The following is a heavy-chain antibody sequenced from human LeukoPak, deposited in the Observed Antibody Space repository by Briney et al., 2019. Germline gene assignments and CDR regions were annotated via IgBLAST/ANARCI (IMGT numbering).Heavy chain of an antibody. CDR1: GGSFSGYY. J-gene: IGHJ5*02. Sequence: SETLSLTCAVYGGSFSGYYWSWIRQPPGKGLEWIGEINHSGSTNYNPSPKSRVTISVDTSKNQFSLKLSSVTAADTAVYYCARVGYCSSTSCYRGKKYNWFDPWGQGTLVTVSS. D-gene: IGHD2-2*02. V-gene: IGHV4-34*01. CDR3: ARVGYCSSTSCYRGKKYNWFDP. CDR2: INHSGST.